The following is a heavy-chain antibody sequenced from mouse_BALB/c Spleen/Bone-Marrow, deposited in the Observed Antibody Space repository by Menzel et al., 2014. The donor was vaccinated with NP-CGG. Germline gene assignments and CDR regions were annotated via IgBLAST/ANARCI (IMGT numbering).Heavy chain of an antibody. D-gene: IGHD2-1*01. J-gene: IGHJ3*01. V-gene: IGHV1S135*01. Sequence: VQLQQSGPELVKPGASVKVSCKASGYAFTSYNIYWVKQSHGKSLEWIGYIDPYNGVTNYNQKFKVKATLTVDKSSSTAYMHLNSLTSEDSAVYYCASCGNYEAWFAYWGQGTLVTVSA. CDR2: IDPYNGVT. CDR1: GYAFTSYN. CDR3: ASCGNYEAWFAY.